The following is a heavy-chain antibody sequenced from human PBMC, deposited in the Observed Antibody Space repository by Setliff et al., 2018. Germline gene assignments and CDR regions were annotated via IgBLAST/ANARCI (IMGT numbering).Heavy chain of an antibody. CDR3: ARASRFGTIRYRGDYYMDV. Sequence: GASVKVSCKASGYTFTTYAISWMRQAPGQGLEYMGWINTNTGNPSYAQGFTGRFVFSLDTSVSTAYLQISSLKAEDTAVYYYARASRFGTIRYRGDYYMDVWGKGTAVTVSS. J-gene: IGHJ6*03. CDR2: INTNTGNP. D-gene: IGHD3-10*01. CDR1: GYTFTTYA. V-gene: IGHV7-4-1*02.